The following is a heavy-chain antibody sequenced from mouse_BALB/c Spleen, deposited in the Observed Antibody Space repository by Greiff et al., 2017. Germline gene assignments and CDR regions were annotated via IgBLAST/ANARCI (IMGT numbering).Heavy chain of an antibody. V-gene: IGHV1-9*01. CDR1: GYTFSSYW. J-gene: IGHJ4*01. CDR2: ILPGSGST. D-gene: IGHD2-14*01. Sequence: QVQLQQSGAELMKPGASVKISCKATGYTFSSYWIEWVKQRPGHGLEWIGEILPGSGSTNYNEKFKGKATFTADTSSNTAYMQLSSLTSEDSAVYYCARRWVRRDYAMDYWGQGTSVTVSS. CDR3: ARRWVRRDYAMDY.